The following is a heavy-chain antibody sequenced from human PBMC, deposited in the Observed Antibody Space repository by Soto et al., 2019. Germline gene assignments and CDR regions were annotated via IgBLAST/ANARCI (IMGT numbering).Heavy chain of an antibody. D-gene: IGHD1-26*01. CDR2: IYYSGST. V-gene: IGHV4-59*08. J-gene: IGHJ4*02. Sequence: SETLSLTCTVSGGSISSYYWSWIRQPPGKGLEWIGYIYYSGSTNYNPSLKSRVTISVDTSKNQFSLKLSSVTAADTAVYYCARGIVGATMYYFDYWGQGTLVTVSS. CDR1: GGSISSYY. CDR3: ARGIVGATMYYFDY.